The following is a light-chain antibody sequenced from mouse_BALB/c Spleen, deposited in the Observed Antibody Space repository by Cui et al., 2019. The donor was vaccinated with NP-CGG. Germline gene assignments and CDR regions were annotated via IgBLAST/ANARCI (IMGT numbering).Light chain of an antibody. CDR3: ALWYSNHWV. CDR1: TGAVTTSNY. V-gene: IGLV1*01. CDR2: GTN. J-gene: IGLJ1*01. Sequence: HAVLTQESALTTSPGETVTLTCRSNTGAVTTSNYANWVQEKPDHLFTGLIGGTNNRPPGVPARFSGSLIGDKAALTITGAQTEDEAIYFCALWYSNHWVFGGGTKLTVL.